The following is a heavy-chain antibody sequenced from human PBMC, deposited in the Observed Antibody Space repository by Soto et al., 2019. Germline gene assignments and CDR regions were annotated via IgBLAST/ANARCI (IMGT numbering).Heavy chain of an antibody. D-gene: IGHD2-2*02. J-gene: IGHJ6*02. CDR3: ARDFPAAIPYYYYGMDV. CDR2: ISAYNGNT. CDR1: GYTFTSYG. Sequence: VQLVQSGAEVKKPGASVKVSCKASGYTFTSYGISWVRQAPGQGLEWMGWISAYNGNTNYAQKLQGRVTMTTDTSTSTAYMELRSLRSDDTAVYYCARDFPAAIPYYYYGMDVWGQGTTVTVSS. V-gene: IGHV1-18*01.